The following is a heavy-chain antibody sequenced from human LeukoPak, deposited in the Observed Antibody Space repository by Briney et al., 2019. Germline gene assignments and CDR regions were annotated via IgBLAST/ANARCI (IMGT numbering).Heavy chain of an antibody. V-gene: IGHV1-69*13. CDR3: AREWRYSSSSGYYYGMDV. D-gene: IGHD6-6*01. Sequence: ASVKVSCKASGGTFSSYAISWVRQAPGQGLERMGGIIPIFGTANYAQKFQGRVTITADESTSTAYMELRSLRSDDTAVYYCAREWRYSSSSGYYYGMDVWGQGTTVTVSS. CDR1: GGTFSSYA. CDR2: IIPIFGTA. J-gene: IGHJ6*02.